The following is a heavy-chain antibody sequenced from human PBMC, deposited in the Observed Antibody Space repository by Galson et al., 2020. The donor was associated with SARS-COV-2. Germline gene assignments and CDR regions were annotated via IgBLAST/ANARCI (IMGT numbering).Heavy chain of an antibody. CDR3: ARHTRNYYKYIGYNYVDN. Sequence: SETLSLTCTVSGGSISDVSYYWGWIRQPPGKGLEWIGSIYYTGNTYYNPSLKSRVTISIDTSKNHFSLKLSSVTAADTAVYYCARHTRNYYKYIGYNYVDNWGQGTLVTVSS. J-gene: IGHJ4*02. D-gene: IGHD3-22*01. CDR1: GGSISDVSYY. CDR2: IYYTGNT. V-gene: IGHV4-39*01.